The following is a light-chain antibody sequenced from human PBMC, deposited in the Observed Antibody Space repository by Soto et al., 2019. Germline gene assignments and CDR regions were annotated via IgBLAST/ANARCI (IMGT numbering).Light chain of an antibody. CDR3: MQGTHWPPYT. V-gene: IGKV2-30*01. J-gene: IGKJ2*01. Sequence: DVVMTQSPLSLPVTLGQPASISCRSSQSLVYSDGNTYLNWFQQRPGQSQRRLIYKVSKRDSGVPDRFSGSGSGTDFTLQISRVEAEDVGVYYCMQGTHWPPYTFGQGTKVEIK. CDR2: KVS. CDR1: QSLVYSDGNTY.